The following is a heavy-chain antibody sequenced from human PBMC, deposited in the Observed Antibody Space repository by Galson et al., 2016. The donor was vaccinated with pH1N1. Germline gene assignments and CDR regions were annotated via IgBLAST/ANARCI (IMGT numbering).Heavy chain of an antibody. Sequence: CAISGDSVSSIDAAWNWIRQSPSGGLEWLGRTYYRSRWIYDYAGSVSGRITINPDTSKNQFSLQLSSATPEDTAVYYCAREGVTESGRWENAFAIWGQGTMVTVS. CDR2: TYYRSRWIY. J-gene: IGHJ3*02. D-gene: IGHD1-26*01. V-gene: IGHV6-1*01. CDR3: AREGVTESGRWENAFAI. CDR1: GDSVSSIDAA.